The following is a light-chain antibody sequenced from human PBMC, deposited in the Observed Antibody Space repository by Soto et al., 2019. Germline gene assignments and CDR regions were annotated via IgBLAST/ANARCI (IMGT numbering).Light chain of an antibody. Sequence: EIVMTQSPATLSVSPGERATLSCRASQSVTSDLAWYQQRPGQAPRLLIYGASTRATGIPARFSGSGSGTEFTLTISSLQSEDFAVYHCQQYNQWPPITFGQGTRLEMK. V-gene: IGKV3D-15*01. CDR1: QSVTSD. J-gene: IGKJ5*01. CDR2: GAS. CDR3: QQYNQWPPIT.